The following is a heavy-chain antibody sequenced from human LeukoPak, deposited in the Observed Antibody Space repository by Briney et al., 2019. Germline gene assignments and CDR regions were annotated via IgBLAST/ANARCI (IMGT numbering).Heavy chain of an antibody. CDR2: INPNSGGT. Sequence: ASMKVSCKASGYTFTGYYMHWVRQAPGQGLEWMGWINPNSGGTNYAQKFQGRVTMTRDTSISTAYMELSRLRSDDTAVYYCARDSYYDSSGYYHYWGQGTLVTVSS. V-gene: IGHV1-2*02. CDR1: GYTFTGYY. J-gene: IGHJ4*02. D-gene: IGHD3-22*01. CDR3: ARDSYYDSSGYYHY.